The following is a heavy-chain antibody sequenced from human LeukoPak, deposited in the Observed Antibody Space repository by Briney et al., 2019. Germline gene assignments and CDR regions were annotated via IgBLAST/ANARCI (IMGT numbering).Heavy chain of an antibody. CDR1: GGSISSYY. CDR2: IHDSGST. D-gene: IGHD4-11*01. CDR3: ARRRIGDSTITIYNWFDP. Sequence: SETLSLTCTVSGGSISSYYWNWIRQPPGGGREWIGFIHDSGSTNYNPSLKSRVTISVDTSKNQFSLKPRSVTAADTAVYYCARRRIGDSTITIYNWFDPCSQGTLVTVSS. J-gene: IGHJ5*02. V-gene: IGHV4-59*08.